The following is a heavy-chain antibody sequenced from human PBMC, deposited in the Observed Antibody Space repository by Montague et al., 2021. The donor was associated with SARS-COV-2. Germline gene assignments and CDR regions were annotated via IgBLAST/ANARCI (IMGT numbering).Heavy chain of an antibody. CDR3: ARGYYDILTGYLDAFDI. CDR1: GFSLSTSGMC. CDR2: SDWXXXK. V-gene: IGHV2-70*11. Sequence: PALVKPTQTLTLTGTFSGFSLSTSGMCVSWIRQPPGKALEWLARSDWXXXKYYSTSLKTRLTISKDTSKNQVALTMTNMDPVDTATYYCARGYYDILTGYLDAFDIWGQGTMVTVSS. J-gene: IGHJ3*02. D-gene: IGHD3-9*01.